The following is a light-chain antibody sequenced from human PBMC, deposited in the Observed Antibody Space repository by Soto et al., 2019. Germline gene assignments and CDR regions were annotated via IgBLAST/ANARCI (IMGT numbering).Light chain of an antibody. J-gene: IGKJ5*01. V-gene: IGKV3D-20*02. CDR2: GAS. CDR3: QQRSNWPPKT. Sequence: ELVLTQSPGTLSLSTGARATLSCRASQSVSSSYLAWYQQKPGQAPRLLIYGASSRATGIPDRFSGSGSGTDYSLTISSLEPEDFAAYYCQQRSNWPPKTFGQGTRLEIK. CDR1: QSVSSSY.